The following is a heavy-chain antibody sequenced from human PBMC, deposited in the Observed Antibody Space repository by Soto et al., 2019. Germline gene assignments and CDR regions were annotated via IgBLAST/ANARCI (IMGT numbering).Heavy chain of an antibody. V-gene: IGHV4-34*01. CDR2: INHSGST. Sequence: PSETLSLTCAVYGGSFSGYYWSWIRQPPGKGLEWIGEINHSGSTNYNPSLKSRVTISVDTSKNQFSLKLSSVTAADTAVYYCARGGLKRCSGGSCYSYYYYGMDVWGQGTTVT. CDR3: ARGGLKRCSGGSCYSYYYYGMDV. D-gene: IGHD2-15*01. J-gene: IGHJ6*02. CDR1: GGSFSGYY.